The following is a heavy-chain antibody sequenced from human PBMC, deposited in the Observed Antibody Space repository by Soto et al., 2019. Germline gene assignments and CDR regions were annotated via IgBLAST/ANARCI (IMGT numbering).Heavy chain of an antibody. Sequence: QVQLVESGGGVVQPGRSLRLSCAASGFTFSSYGIHWVRQAPGKGLEWVAIIWYDGSNKYYADSVQGRFTISRDNSKKTLYLQINSLRAEDTAVYYCARDDYCGGDCYSGEGAFDIWGQGTMVTFAS. CDR1: GFTFSSYG. V-gene: IGHV3-33*01. CDR2: IWYDGSNK. D-gene: IGHD2-21*02. CDR3: ARDDYCGGDCYSGEGAFDI. J-gene: IGHJ3*02.